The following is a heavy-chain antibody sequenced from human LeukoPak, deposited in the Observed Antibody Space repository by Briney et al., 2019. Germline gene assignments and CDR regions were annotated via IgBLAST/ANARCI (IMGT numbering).Heavy chain of an antibody. CDR1: GFTFSSYS. V-gene: IGHV3-48*01. J-gene: IGHJ4*02. Sequence: GGSLRLSCAASGFTFSSYSMNWVRQAPGKGLEWVSYISSSSSTIYYADSVKGRFTISRDNAKNSLDLQMNSLRVEDTAVYYCVRDRHYIGNREVRFPYWGQGALVTVSS. CDR2: ISSSSSTI. D-gene: IGHD3-10*01. CDR3: VRDRHYIGNREVRFPY.